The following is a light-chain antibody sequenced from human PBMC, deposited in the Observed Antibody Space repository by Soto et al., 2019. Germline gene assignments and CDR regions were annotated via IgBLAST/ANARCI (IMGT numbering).Light chain of an antibody. V-gene: IGKV3-15*01. CDR1: QSINSD. J-gene: IGKJ2*01. Sequence: EIVMTQSPVTLSVSPGERATLSCRASQSINSDLAWYQQKPGQAPRLLIYGASTRATDIPASISGSGSGTDFTLTISSLQSEDLAVYYCQQYNKWPPQYTFGQGTKLEIK. CDR2: GAS. CDR3: QQYNKWPPQYT.